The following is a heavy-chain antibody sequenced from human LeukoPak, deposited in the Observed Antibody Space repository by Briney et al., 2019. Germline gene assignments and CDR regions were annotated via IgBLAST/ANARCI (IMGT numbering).Heavy chain of an antibody. V-gene: IGHV4-4*09. Sequence: SETLSLTCTVSGGSISSYYWSWIRQPPGKGLEWIGYIYTSGSTNYNPSLKSRVIISVDASKNQFSLKLSSVTAADTAVYYCARLNYYDSSGYYNSPLGFDSWGQGTLVTVSS. CDR2: IYTSGST. CDR1: GGSISSYY. CDR3: ARLNYYDSSGYYNSPLGFDS. D-gene: IGHD3-22*01. J-gene: IGHJ4*02.